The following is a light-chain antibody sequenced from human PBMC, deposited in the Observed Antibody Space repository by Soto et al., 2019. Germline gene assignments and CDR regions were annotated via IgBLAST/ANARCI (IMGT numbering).Light chain of an antibody. V-gene: IGLV2-14*03. J-gene: IGLJ1*01. CDR1: SSDIGAYNF. CDR3: TSLTTSSTGV. CDR2: DVN. Sequence: QSVLTQPASVSGSPGQSITISCTGTSSDIGAYNFVSWYQQHPGKAPKLMLYDVNIRPSGVSNRFSGSKSGNTASLTISGLQAEDETDYYCTSLTTSSTGVFGTGTKVPV.